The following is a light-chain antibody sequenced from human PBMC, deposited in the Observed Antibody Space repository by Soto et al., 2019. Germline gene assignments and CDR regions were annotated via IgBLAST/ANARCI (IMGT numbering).Light chain of an antibody. CDR2: DAS. V-gene: IGKV3-11*01. J-gene: IGKJ5*01. Sequence: EILMTHSPATLSVSPWEIATLSCSASQSVSSNLALYQQKPGQAPRLLIYDASNRATGIPARFSGSGSGTDFTLTISSLEPEDFAVYYCQKRSNWPGTFGQGTRLEIK. CDR1: QSVSSN. CDR3: QKRSNWPGT.